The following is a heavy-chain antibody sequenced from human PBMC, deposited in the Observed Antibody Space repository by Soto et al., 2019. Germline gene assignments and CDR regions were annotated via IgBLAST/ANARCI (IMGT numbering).Heavy chain of an antibody. CDR3: ARDRGYCYGGTYYYYYGMDV. CDR1: GYTFTSYY. V-gene: IGHV1-46*01. J-gene: IGHJ6*02. CDR2: INPSGGST. Sequence: QVQLVQSGAEVKKPGASVKVSCKASGYTFTSYYMHWVRQAPGQGLEWMGIINPSGGSTSYAQKFQGRVTMTRDTSTSTVYMELSSLRSEDTAVYYCARDRGYCYGGTYYYYYGMDVWGQGTTVTVYS. D-gene: IGHD5-18*01.